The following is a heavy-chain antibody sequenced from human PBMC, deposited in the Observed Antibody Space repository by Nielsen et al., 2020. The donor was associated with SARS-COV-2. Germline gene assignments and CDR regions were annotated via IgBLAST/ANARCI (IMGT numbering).Heavy chain of an antibody. CDR1: GGSLRGYF. J-gene: IGHJ6*02. Sequence: SETLSLTCTVYGGSLRGYFWIWLRQPPGKGLEWIGESNQGGDANYSPSLKNRVTISMDTSKMQFSLRLTSVTAADTGTYFCATGTYNFRSYSSSGMDVWGQGTTVIVSS. V-gene: IGHV4-34*01. CDR2: SNQGGDA. D-gene: IGHD3-3*01. CDR3: ATGTYNFRSYSSSGMDV.